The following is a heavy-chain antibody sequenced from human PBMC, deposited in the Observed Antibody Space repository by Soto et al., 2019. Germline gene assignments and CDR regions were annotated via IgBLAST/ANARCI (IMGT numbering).Heavy chain of an antibody. CDR3: ARDRIVSTIDPDAFDI. V-gene: IGHV1-46*01. J-gene: IGHJ3*02. CDR2: INPSGGST. D-gene: IGHD3-22*01. Sequence: QVQLVQSGAEVKKPGASVKVSCKASGYTFTSCYMHWVRQAPGQGLEWMGIINPSGGSTSYAQKFQGRVTMTRDTSTSTVYMELSSLRSEDTAVYYCARDRIVSTIDPDAFDIWGQGTMVTVSS. CDR1: GYTFTSCY.